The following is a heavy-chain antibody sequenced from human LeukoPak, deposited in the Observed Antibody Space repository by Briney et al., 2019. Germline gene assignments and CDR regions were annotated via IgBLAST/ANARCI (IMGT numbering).Heavy chain of an antibody. D-gene: IGHD3-22*01. CDR1: GYSISSGYY. CDR3: ARGPFKWFFDY. V-gene: IGHV4-38-2*02. J-gene: IGHJ4*02. Sequence: SETLSLTCTVSGYSISSGYYWGWIRQPPGKGLEWIGYIYHSGSTYYNPSLKSRVTISVDRSKNQFSLKLSSVAAADTAVYYCARGPFKWFFDYWGQGTLVTVSS. CDR2: IYHSGST.